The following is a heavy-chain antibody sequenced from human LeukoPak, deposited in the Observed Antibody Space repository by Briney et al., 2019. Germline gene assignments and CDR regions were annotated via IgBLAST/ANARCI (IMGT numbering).Heavy chain of an antibody. CDR3: ARGPLNYYDSSGYISPDYAFDI. CDR2: IWYDGSNK. J-gene: IGHJ3*02. D-gene: IGHD3-22*01. V-gene: IGHV3-33*01. Sequence: HTGGSLRLSCAASGFTFSSYGMHWVRQAPGKGLEWVAVIWYDGSNKYYADSVKGRFTISRDNSKNTLYLQMNSLRAEDTAVYYCARGPLNYYDSSGYISPDYAFDIWGQGTMVTVSS. CDR1: GFTFSSYG.